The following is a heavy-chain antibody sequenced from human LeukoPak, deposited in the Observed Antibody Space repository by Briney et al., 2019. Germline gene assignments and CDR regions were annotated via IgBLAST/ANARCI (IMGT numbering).Heavy chain of an antibody. J-gene: IGHJ3*02. Sequence: SETLSLTCAVYGGSFSGYYWSWIRQPPGKGLEWIGEINHSGSTNYNPSLKSRVSISVDTSKNQFSLKLRSVTAADTAVYYCARRARSAYGDYGLGAFDIWGQGTMVTVSS. D-gene: IGHD4-17*01. CDR1: GGSFSGYY. V-gene: IGHV4-34*01. CDR2: INHSGST. CDR3: ARRARSAYGDYGLGAFDI.